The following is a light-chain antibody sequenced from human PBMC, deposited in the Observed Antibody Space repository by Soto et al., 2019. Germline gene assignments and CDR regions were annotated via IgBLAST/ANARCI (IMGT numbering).Light chain of an antibody. CDR2: KAS. CDR1: QTISTW. Sequence: DTPMTQSPSTLSASIGDRVTITCRASQTISTWLAWYQQKPGKAPMLLIYKASSLQTGVPSRFSGSGSGTEFTLTISSLQPDDSATYYCQQYNSYPWTFGQGTKVEIK. V-gene: IGKV1-5*03. J-gene: IGKJ1*01. CDR3: QQYNSYPWT.